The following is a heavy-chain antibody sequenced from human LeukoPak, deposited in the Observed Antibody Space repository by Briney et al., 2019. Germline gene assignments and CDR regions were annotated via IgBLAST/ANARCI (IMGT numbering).Heavy chain of an antibody. CDR3: ARFSGTMVRGVYDY. CDR2: IYYSGST. Sequence: SETLSLTCTVSGGSISSSSYYWGWIRQPPGKGLEWIGSIYYSGSTYYNPSLKSRVTISVDTSKNQFSLELSSVTAADTAVYYCARFSGTMVRGVYDYWGQGTLVTVSS. CDR1: GGSISSSSYY. D-gene: IGHD3-10*01. V-gene: IGHV4-39*07. J-gene: IGHJ4*02.